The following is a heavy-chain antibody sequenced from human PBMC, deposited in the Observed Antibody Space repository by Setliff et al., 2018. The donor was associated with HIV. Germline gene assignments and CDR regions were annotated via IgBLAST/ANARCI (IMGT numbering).Heavy chain of an antibody. Sequence: ASVKVSCKASGGTFSSYGISWVRQAPGQGLEWMGIIDPSGGSTNYAQKYQGRVTMTTHTSTNTAYMELRSLRSDDTAVYYCARLTGRYRNSPVGAFDIWGQGTMVTVS. J-gene: IGHJ3*02. CDR2: IDPSGGST. CDR1: GGTFSSYG. CDR3: ARLTGRYRNSPVGAFDI. V-gene: IGHV1-18*01. D-gene: IGHD3-16*02.